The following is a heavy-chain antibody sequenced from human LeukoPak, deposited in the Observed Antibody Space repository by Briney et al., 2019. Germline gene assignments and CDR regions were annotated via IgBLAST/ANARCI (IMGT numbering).Heavy chain of an antibody. J-gene: IGHJ5*02. CDR3: ARGLVYYDFWSGYYSFWFDP. D-gene: IGHD3-3*01. CDR1: GGSFSGYY. V-gene: IGHV4-34*01. Sequence: PSETLSLTSAVYGGSFSGYYWSWIRQPPGKGLEWSGEINHSGSTNYNPSLKSRVTISVDTSRNQFSLKLSSVTDADTAVYYCARGLVYYDFWSGYYSFWFDPWGQGTLVTVSS. CDR2: INHSGST.